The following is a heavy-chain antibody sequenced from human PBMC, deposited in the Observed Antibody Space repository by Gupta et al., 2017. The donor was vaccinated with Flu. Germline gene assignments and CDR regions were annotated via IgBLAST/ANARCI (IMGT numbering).Heavy chain of an antibody. D-gene: IGHD2-2*01. CDR2: IFSNDEK. CDR1: GFSLSNARMG. V-gene: IGHV2-26*01. CDR3: ARIGEYCSSTSCSRRTLGYYFDY. Sequence: QVTLKESGPVLVKPTETLTLTCTVSGFSLSNARMGVSWIRQPPGKALEWLAHIFSNDEKSYSTSLKSRLTISKDTSKSQVVLTMTNMDPVDTATYYCARIGEYCSSTSCSRRTLGYYFDYWGQGTLVTVSS. J-gene: IGHJ4*02.